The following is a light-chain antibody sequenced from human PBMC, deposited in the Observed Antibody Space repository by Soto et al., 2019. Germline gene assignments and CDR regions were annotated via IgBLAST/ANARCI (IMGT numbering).Light chain of an antibody. CDR1: SSDVGGYNY. Sequence: QSALTQPASVSGSPGQSITISCNGTSSDVGGYNYVSWYQQHPGKAPKLMIYEVSNRPSGVSNRFSGSKSGNTASLTISGLQAEDEADYYCSSYTSSSIDYVFGTGTQLTVL. V-gene: IGLV2-14*01. J-gene: IGLJ1*01. CDR3: SSYTSSSIDYV. CDR2: EVS.